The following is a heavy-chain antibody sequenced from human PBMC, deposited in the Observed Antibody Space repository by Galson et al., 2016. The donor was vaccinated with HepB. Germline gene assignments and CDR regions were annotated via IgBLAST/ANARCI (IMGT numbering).Heavy chain of an antibody. Sequence: SETLSLTCSVSDDSIRSRHYSWGWIRQPPGRGLEWIGSVLYSGSTYNNPSLKSRVTISVDTSKRQFSLKLTSVTATDTAVYYCARRPDYYDTRLDYWGQGILITVSS. D-gene: IGHD3-22*01. V-gene: IGHV4-39*01. CDR3: ARRPDYYDTRLDY. CDR1: DDSIRSRHYS. J-gene: IGHJ4*02. CDR2: VLYSGST.